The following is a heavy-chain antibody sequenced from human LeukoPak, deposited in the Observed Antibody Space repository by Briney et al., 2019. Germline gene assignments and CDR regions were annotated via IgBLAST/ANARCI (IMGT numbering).Heavy chain of an antibody. V-gene: IGHV4-59*01. CDR1: GGSITSYY. CDR3: ARRRANWGP. D-gene: IGHD7-27*01. Sequence: SETLSLTCTVSGGSITSYYWSWIRQPPGKGLEWIGYIYYSGSTDYNPSLKSRVTISVDTSKNQFSLKLSSVTAADAAVYYCARRRANWGPWGQGTLVTVSS. J-gene: IGHJ5*02. CDR2: IYYSGST.